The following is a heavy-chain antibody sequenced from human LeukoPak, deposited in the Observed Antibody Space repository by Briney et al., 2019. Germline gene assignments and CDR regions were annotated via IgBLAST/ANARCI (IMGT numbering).Heavy chain of an antibody. J-gene: IGHJ6*03. Sequence: ASVKVSCKASGYTFTGYYMHWVRQAPGQGLEWMGWINPNSGGTNYAQKFQGRVTMTRDTSISTAYMELSSLRSEDTAVYYCARGPPPGPYYYYYMDVWGKGTTVTVSS. CDR1: GYTFTGYY. CDR2: INPNSGGT. CDR3: ARGPPPGPYYYYYMDV. V-gene: IGHV1-2*02. D-gene: IGHD1-1*01.